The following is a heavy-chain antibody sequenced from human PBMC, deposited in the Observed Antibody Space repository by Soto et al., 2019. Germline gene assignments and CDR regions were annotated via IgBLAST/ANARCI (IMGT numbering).Heavy chain of an antibody. Sequence: GASVKVSCKASGGTFSSYAISWVGQAPGQGLEWMGGIIPIFGTANYAQKFQGRVTITADESTSTAYMELSSLRSEDTAVYYCARVSLSVVAPNWFDPWGQGTLVTVSS. CDR3: ARVSLSVVAPNWFDP. J-gene: IGHJ5*02. CDR2: IIPIFGTA. D-gene: IGHD2-21*01. CDR1: GGTFSSYA. V-gene: IGHV1-69*13.